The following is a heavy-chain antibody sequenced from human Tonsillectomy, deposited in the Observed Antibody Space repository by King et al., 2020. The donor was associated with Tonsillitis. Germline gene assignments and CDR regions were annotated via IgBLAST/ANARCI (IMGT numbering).Heavy chain of an antibody. D-gene: IGHD3-10*01. CDR3: VRHIAYDLGSGSPAADY. CDR2: IYYTGNT. J-gene: IGHJ4*02. CDR1: GGSISGSSYY. Sequence: QLQLQESGPGLVKPSETLSLTCTVSGGSISGSSYYWGWIRQPPGKGLEWIVNIYYTGNTYYNPSLKSRVTMSVDTSKNQFSLKLSSVTAADTAVYYCVRHIAYDLGSGSPAADYWGQGTLVTVSS. V-gene: IGHV4-39*01.